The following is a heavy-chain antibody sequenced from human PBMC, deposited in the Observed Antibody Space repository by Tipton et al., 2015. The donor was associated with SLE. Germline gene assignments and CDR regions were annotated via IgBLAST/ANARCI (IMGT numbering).Heavy chain of an antibody. CDR2: IYTTGST. CDR3: ARPRTYYDFWSGYRDAFDI. D-gene: IGHD3-3*01. J-gene: IGHJ3*02. V-gene: IGHV4-4*07. Sequence: LRLSCTVSGGSISGYYWSWIRQPAGKGLEWIGRIYTTGSTNYNPSLKSRVTMSVDTSKNQFSLRLSSVTAADTAVYYCARPRTYYDFWSGYRDAFDIWGQGTMVTVSS. CDR1: GGSISGYY.